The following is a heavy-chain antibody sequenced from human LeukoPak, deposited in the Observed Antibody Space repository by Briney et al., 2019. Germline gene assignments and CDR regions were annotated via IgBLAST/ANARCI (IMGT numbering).Heavy chain of an antibody. J-gene: IGHJ5*02. D-gene: IGHD6-13*01. Sequence: GGSLRLSCAPSGFTFTNYAMSWVRQAPGRGLEWVSSIDNSGTVTYYGDPVKGRFTISRDNYKNTLYLQMSNLRAEDTALYYCARLTAAGTDTWGQGTLVTVSS. CDR1: GFTFTNYA. V-gene: IGHV3-23*05. CDR3: ARLTAAGTDT. CDR2: IDNSGTVT.